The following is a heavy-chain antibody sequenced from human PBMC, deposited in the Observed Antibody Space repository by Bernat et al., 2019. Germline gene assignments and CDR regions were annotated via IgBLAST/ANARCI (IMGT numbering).Heavy chain of an antibody. V-gene: IGHV3-66*01. CDR1: GFTVSTNY. CDR2: IYSGGNT. CDR3: ARYYGGNSGSAFDI. Sequence: EVQLVESGGGLVQPGGSLRLSCAASGFTVSTNYMSWVRQAPGKGLEWVSVIYSGGNTYYADSVKGRFTISRDNSKKTLYIQMNSLRAEDTAMYYCARYYGGNSGSAFDIWGQGTMVTVSS. D-gene: IGHD4-23*01. J-gene: IGHJ3*02.